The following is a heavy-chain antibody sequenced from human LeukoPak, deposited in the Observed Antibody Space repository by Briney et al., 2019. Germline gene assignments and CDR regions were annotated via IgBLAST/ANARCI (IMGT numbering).Heavy chain of an antibody. CDR2: IYHSGST. Sequence: SGTLSLTCAVSGGSISSSNWWSWVRQPPGKGLEWIGEIYHSGSTNYNPSLKSRVTISVDTSKNQFSLKLSSVTAADTAVYYCAGGGAYYYDSSAPYWGQGTLVTVSS. J-gene: IGHJ4*02. V-gene: IGHV4-4*02. CDR1: GGSISSSNW. CDR3: AGGGAYYYDSSAPY. D-gene: IGHD3-22*01.